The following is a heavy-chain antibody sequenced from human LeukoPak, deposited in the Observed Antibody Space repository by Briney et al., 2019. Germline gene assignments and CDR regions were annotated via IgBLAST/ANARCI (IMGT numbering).Heavy chain of an antibody. D-gene: IGHD2-21*02. CDR1: GGSMNSYY. Sequence: SETLSLTCTVSGGSMNSYYWSWVRQPPGKGLEWVAYIYYLGSTSYSPSLRGRGSISVDTSKNQFSLNLNSVTAADTAVYYCARGPPYIVVVTAIGFFDYWGQGTLVTVSS. CDR3: ARGPPYIVVVTAIGFFDY. V-gene: IGHV4-59*01. CDR2: IYYLGST. J-gene: IGHJ4*02.